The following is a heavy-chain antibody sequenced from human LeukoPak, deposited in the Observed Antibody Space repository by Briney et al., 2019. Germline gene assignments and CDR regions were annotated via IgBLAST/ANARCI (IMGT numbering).Heavy chain of an antibody. V-gene: IGHV4-59*01. CDR3: AGYHAYGVTAPPLGY. Sequence: SETLSLTCTVSGGSISSYYWSWIRQPPGKGLEWIGYIYYSGSTNYNPSLKSRVTISVDTSKNQFSLKLSSVTAADTAVYYCAGYHAYGVTAPPLGYWGQGTLVTVSS. D-gene: IGHD2-21*02. CDR2: IYYSGST. J-gene: IGHJ4*02. CDR1: GGSISSYY.